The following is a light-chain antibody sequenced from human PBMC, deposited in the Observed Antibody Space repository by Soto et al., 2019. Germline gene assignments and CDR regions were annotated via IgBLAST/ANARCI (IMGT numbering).Light chain of an antibody. CDR1: HAISMA. CDR2: DAS. CDR3: QQFNNWPVT. J-gene: IGKJ3*01. Sequence: ANHFTQSPSSLSPSIVDRVTITCRASHAISMALAWYQQKPGKPPNLLIYDASTLQSGVPSRFSGTASGTDFTLTINRLQPEDFATYYCQQFNNWPVTFGPGTKVDIK. V-gene: IGKV1D-13*01.